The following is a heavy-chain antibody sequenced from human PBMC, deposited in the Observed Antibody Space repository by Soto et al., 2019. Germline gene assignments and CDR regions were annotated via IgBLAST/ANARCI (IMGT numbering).Heavy chain of an antibody. CDR3: AKADIVVEPAAIRRVGFDY. CDR2: ISGSGGNT. V-gene: IGHV3-23*01. Sequence: EVQLLESGGGLVQSGGSLRLSCAASRFTFSNFAMSWVRQAPGRGLEWVSTISGSGGNTYYADSVKGRFSISRDNSQHTLYLQMNSLRAEDTALYYCAKADIVVEPAAIRRVGFDYWGQGTLVTVSS. D-gene: IGHD2-2*02. CDR1: RFTFSNFA. J-gene: IGHJ4*02.